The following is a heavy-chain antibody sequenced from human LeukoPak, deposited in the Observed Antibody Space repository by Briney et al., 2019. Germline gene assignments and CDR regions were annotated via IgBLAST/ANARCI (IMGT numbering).Heavy chain of an antibody. CDR1: GLTFSNYA. CDR2: ISSLGISS. CDR3: AKDMGSRATNFDY. D-gene: IGHD1-26*01. V-gene: IGHV3-23*01. J-gene: IGHJ4*02. Sequence: PGGSLRLSCAASGLTFSNYAISWVRQAQGKGLEWVSSISSLGISSYYADSVKGRFTISRDNSKNTLYLQMNSLRAEDTAVYYCAKDMGSRATNFDYWGQGTLVIVSS.